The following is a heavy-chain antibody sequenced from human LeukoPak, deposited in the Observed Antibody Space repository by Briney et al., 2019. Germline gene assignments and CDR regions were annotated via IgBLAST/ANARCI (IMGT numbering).Heavy chain of an antibody. CDR2: TNSDRSST. CDR1: GFTFSSYW. V-gene: IGHV3-74*01. D-gene: IGHD2-21*02. Sequence: GGSLRLSCAASGFTFSSYWMHWVRQAPGKGLVWVSRTNSDRSSTSYADSVKGRFTISRDNAKNTLYLQMNSLRAEDTAVYYCARSSGFGGDCPPPPPVDYWGQGTLVTVSS. CDR3: ARSSGFGGDCPPPPPVDY. J-gene: IGHJ4*02.